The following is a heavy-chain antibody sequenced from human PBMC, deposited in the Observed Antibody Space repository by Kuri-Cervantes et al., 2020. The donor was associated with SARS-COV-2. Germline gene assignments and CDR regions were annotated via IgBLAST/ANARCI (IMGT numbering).Heavy chain of an antibody. J-gene: IGHJ4*02. V-gene: IGHV3-74*01. Sequence: GGSLRLSCAASGFTLSSYWMHWVRQAPGKGLVWVSRINSDGSSTSYADSVKGRFTISRDNSKNTLYLQMNSLRAEDTAVYYCARDEDGGGGDGYFDYWGQGTLVTVSS. CDR2: INSDGSST. CDR3: ARDEDGGGGDGYFDY. D-gene: IGHD3-16*01. CDR1: GFTLSSYW.